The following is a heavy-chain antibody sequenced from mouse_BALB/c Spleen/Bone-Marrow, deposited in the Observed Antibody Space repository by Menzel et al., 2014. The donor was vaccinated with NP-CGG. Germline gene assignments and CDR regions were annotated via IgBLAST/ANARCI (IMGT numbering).Heavy chain of an antibody. CDR1: GFTFSGYG. J-gene: IGHJ2*01. CDR3: ARGRDWFDY. CDR2: ISGSGSST. Sequence: EVKLMESGGGLVQPGGSLKLSCAAPGFTFSGYGMSWVRQTPDKGLELVATISGSGSSTYYPDSVKGRFTISRDNARNTLYLQMSSLKSEDTAMYYCARGRDWFDYWGQGTTLTVSS. D-gene: IGHD3-3*01. V-gene: IGHV5-6-3*01.